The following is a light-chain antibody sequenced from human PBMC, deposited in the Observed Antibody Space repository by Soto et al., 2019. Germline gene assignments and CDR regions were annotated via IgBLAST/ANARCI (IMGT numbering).Light chain of an antibody. CDR1: SSNIGRNY. CDR3: ATWDASLSGWV. Sequence: QSVLTQPPSASGTPGQRVTISCSGSSSNIGRNYVYWYQQLPGTAPKLLIYKNNQRPSGVPDRFSGSKSGTSASLAISGLRSEDEAEYYCATWDASLSGWVFGGGTKLTVL. V-gene: IGLV1-47*01. CDR2: KNN. J-gene: IGLJ3*02.